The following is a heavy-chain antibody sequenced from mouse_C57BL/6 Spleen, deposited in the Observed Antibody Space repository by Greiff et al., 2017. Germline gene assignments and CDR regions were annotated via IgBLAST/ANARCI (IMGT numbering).Heavy chain of an antibody. V-gene: IGHV1-64*01. CDR3: ARNDGYYPYYFGD. CDR2: IHPNSGST. D-gene: IGHD2-3*01. CDR1: GYTFTSYW. J-gene: IGHJ2*01. Sequence: QVQLQQPGAELVKPGASVKLSCKASGYTFTSYWMHWVKQRPGQGLEWIGMIHPNSGSTNYNEKFKSKATLTVDKSSSTAYMQLSSLTSEDSAVYYCARNDGYYPYYFGDGGQGTTLTVAT.